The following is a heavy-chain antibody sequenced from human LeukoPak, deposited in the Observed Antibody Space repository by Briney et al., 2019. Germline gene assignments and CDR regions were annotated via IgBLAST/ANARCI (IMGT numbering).Heavy chain of an antibody. CDR3: ARDFYYDSSGPYFYYGMDV. D-gene: IGHD3-22*01. J-gene: IGHJ6*02. Sequence: EGSLRLSCAASGFTFSSYALDWVRRGPGKGLEYVSGISSNGGSTYYANSVQGRFTISRDNSKNTLYLQMGSLGAEDMAVYYCARDFYYDSSGPYFYYGMDVWGQGTTVTVSS. V-gene: IGHV3-64*01. CDR1: GFTFSSYA. CDR2: ISSNGGST.